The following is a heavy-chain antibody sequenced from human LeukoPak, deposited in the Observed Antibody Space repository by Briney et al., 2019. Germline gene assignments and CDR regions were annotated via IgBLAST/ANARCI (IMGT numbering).Heavy chain of an antibody. CDR2: ISTDGTTT. CDR1: GFTFSSYW. D-gene: IGHD5-12*01. J-gene: IGHJ4*02. V-gene: IGHV3-74*01. Sequence: PGGSLRLSCAASGFTFSSYWMHWVRQAPGEGLVWVSRISTDGTTTSHADSVKGRFTISRDNAKNTLYLQMNSLRADDTAVYYCAKAGTGYDCWGQGTLVTVSS. CDR3: AKAGTGYDC.